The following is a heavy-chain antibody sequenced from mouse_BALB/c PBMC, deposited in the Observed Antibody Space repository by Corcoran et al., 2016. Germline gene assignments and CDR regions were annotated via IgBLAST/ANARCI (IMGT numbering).Heavy chain of an antibody. CDR2: INTYTGEP. V-gene: IGHV9-1*02. CDR3: ARVGYCNSAWFAY. CDR1: GCTFTNYG. Sequence: QIQLVQSGPELKKTGETVKISCKASGCTFTNYGMNWVKQAPGKGLKWMGWINTYTGEPKYADDFKGRFAFSLDTSASTAYLQINNLKSEDMATYFCARVGYCNSAWFAYWGQGTLVTVSA. J-gene: IGHJ3*01. D-gene: IGHD2-10*02.